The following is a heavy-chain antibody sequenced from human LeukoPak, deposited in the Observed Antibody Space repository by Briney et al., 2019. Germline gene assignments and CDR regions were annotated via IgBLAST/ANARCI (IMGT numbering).Heavy chain of an antibody. D-gene: IGHD1-26*01. Sequence: GGSLRLSCAASGFTFNRYWMSWVRQAPGKELQWVANIKQDGSAKYYVDSVKGRFTISRDNAKNSLYLQMNSLRAEDTAVYYCARDKVVGANWDWGQGTLVTVSS. J-gene: IGHJ4*02. CDR1: GFTFNRYW. CDR2: IKQDGSAK. CDR3: ARDKVVGANWD. V-gene: IGHV3-7*01.